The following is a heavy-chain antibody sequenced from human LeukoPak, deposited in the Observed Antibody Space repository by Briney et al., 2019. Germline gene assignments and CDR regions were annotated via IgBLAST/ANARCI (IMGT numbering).Heavy chain of an antibody. J-gene: IGHJ3*02. Sequence: ASVKVSCKTSGYTFTHYALHWVRQAPGQRLEWMGWVDAGNGDTKCSQDFQGRVTITRDTSANTTQMDLSTLRSEDTAVYYCARGGIITEVGIWGGLDIWGQGTVVTVSS. CDR3: ARGGIITEVGIWGGLDI. D-gene: IGHD3-16*01. CDR2: VDAGNGDT. V-gene: IGHV1-3*01. CDR1: GYTFTHYA.